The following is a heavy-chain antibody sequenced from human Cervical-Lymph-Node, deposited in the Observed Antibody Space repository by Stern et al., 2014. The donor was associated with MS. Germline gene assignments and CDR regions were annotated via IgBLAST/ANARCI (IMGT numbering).Heavy chain of an antibody. J-gene: IGHJ4*02. V-gene: IGHV5-51*01. CDR2: IYPVDSDT. CDR3: VRQAPEQTLDY. D-gene: IGHD1/OR15-1a*01. CDR1: GYSFTSYW. Sequence: VQLVQSGAEVKKPGDSLKISCKASGYSFTSYWIGWVRQMPGKGLEWMGIIYPVDSDTRYSPSFQGQVTISADRSISTAYLQWSSLKASDTAMYYCVRQAPEQTLDYWGQGTLVTVSS.